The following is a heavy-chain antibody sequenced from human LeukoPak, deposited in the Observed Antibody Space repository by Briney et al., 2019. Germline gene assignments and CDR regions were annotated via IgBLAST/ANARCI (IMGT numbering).Heavy chain of an antibody. J-gene: IGHJ4*02. D-gene: IGHD2-2*01. CDR3: ARVSRSSISDFDY. CDR1: GYTFTGYY. Sequence: ASVKVSCKASGYTFTGYYLHWVRQAPGQGLEWTGWINPNGGNTKYALKFLGRVTLTRDTSINTAYMEVTRLISDDTAVYYCARVSRSSISDFDYWGQGTLVTVSS. V-gene: IGHV1-2*02. CDR2: INPNGGNT.